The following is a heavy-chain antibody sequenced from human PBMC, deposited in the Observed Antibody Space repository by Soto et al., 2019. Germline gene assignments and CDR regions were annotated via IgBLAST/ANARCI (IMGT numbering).Heavy chain of an antibody. Sequence: SCKAPGLTFSSYAMSWVRQAPGKGLEWVSAISGSGGSTYYADSVKGRFTISRDNSKNTLYLQMNSLRAEDTAVYYCAKEGGYCSSTSCHGRVSYRGQRTLVTVS. J-gene: IGHJ4*02. V-gene: IGHV3-23*01. D-gene: IGHD2-2*03. CDR1: GLTFSSYA. CDR2: ISGSGGST. CDR3: AKEGGYCSSTSCHGRVSY.